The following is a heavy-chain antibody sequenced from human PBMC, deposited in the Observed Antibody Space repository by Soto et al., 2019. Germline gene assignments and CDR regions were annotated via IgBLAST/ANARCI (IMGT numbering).Heavy chain of an antibody. V-gene: IGHV1-24*01. D-gene: IGHD6-6*01. CDR3: ATHRDSSSSLGY. CDR2: FDPEDGET. Sequence: GASVKVSCKVSGYTLTELSMHWLRQAPGKGLEWMGGFDPEDGETIYAQKFQGRVTMTEDTSTDTAYMELSSLRSEDTAVYYCATHRDSSSSLGYWGQGTLVTVSS. J-gene: IGHJ4*02. CDR1: GYTLTELS.